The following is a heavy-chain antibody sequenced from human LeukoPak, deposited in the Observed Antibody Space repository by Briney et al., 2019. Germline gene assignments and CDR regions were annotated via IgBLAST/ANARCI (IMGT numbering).Heavy chain of an antibody. CDR3: AREYYDFWSGSSDY. V-gene: IGHV4-39*07. J-gene: IGHJ4*02. D-gene: IGHD3-3*01. CDR2: IYYSGST. CDR1: GGSISSSSYY. Sequence: SETLSLTCTVSGGSISSSSYYWGWIRQPPGKGLEWIGSIYYSGSTYYNPSLKSRVTISVDTSKNQFSLKLSSMTAADTAVYYCAREYYDFWSGSSDYWGQGTLVTVSS.